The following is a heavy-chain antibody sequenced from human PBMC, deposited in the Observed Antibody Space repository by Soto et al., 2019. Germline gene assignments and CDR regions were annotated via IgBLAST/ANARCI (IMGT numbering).Heavy chain of an antibody. D-gene: IGHD3-9*01. J-gene: IGHJ6*03. CDR1: GGSISSYY. CDR2: IYYSGST. Sequence: SETLSLTCTVSGGSISSYYWSWIRQPPGKGLEWIGYIYYSGSTNYNPSLKSRVTISVDTSKNQFSLKLSSVTAADTAVYYCAGDGGGYYDILTGYMPSYYYYYMDVWGKGTTVTVSS. V-gene: IGHV4-59*01. CDR3: AGDGGGYYDILTGYMPSYYYYYMDV.